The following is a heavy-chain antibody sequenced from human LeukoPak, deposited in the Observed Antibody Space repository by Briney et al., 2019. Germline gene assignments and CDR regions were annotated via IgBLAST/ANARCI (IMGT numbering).Heavy chain of an antibody. J-gene: IGHJ5*02. CDR1: GSTFSDYY. CDR2: ISSSGSTI. CDR3: ARDKVAYCSGGSCYSHGP. D-gene: IGHD2-15*01. V-gene: IGHV3-11*01. Sequence: PGGSLRLSCAASGSTFSDYYMSWIRQAPGKGLEWVSYISSSGSTIYYADSVKGRFTISRDNAKNSLYLQMNSLRAEDTAVYYCARDKVAYCSGGSCYSHGPWGQGTLVTVSS.